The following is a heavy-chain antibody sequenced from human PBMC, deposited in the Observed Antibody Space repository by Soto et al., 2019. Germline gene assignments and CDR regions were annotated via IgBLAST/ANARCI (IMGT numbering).Heavy chain of an antibody. V-gene: IGHV1-46*01. CDR2: INPSDGSA. D-gene: IGHD6-19*01. CDR3: ARARYSSGWYFYYGMGV. CDR1: GYTITSYY. J-gene: IGHJ6*02. Sequence: GASVKVSCKASGYTITSYYMHWVRQAPGQGLEWMGTINPSDGSASYAQKFQGRVTMTTDTSTSTAYMELRSLRSDDTAVYYCARARYSSGWYFYYGMGVWGQGTTVTVSS.